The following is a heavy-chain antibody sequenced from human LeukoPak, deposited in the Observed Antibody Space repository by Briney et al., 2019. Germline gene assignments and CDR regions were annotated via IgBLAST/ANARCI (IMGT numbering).Heavy chain of an antibody. V-gene: IGHV3-48*03. J-gene: IGHJ4*02. Sequence: PGGSLRLSCAASGFTFSSYEMNWVRQAPGKGLEWVSFISTSGTSIYYTDSVRGRFTISRDNAKNSLYLQMNSLRAEDTAVYYCARGACSSTSCYKDWGQGTLVTVSS. CDR3: ARGACSSTSCYKD. CDR1: GFTFSSYE. D-gene: IGHD2-2*02. CDR2: ISTSGTSI.